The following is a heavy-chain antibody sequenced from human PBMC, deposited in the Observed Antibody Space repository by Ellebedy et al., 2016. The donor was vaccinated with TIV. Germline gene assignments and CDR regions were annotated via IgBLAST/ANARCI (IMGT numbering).Heavy chain of an antibody. V-gene: IGHV3-7*03. J-gene: IGHJ6*02. D-gene: IGHD1-14*01. CDR1: GFTFSSYW. Sequence: GESLKISCAASGFTFSSYWMHWVRQAPGKGLEWVANVKDDGNDKYYVDSVKGRFTISRDNAKNSLYLQMNSLRVEDTAVYYCVRDIFTAPGYGMDVWGQGTTVTVSS. CDR3: VRDIFTAPGYGMDV. CDR2: VKDDGNDK.